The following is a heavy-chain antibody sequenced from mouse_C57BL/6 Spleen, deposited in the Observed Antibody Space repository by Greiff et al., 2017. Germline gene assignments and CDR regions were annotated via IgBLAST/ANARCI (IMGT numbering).Heavy chain of an antibody. V-gene: IGHV5-4*03. CDR3: ARVRARYYAMDY. CDR2: ISDGGSYT. J-gene: IGHJ4*01. D-gene: IGHD3-1*01. CDR1: GFTFSSYA. Sequence: EVMLVESGGGLVKPGGSLKLSCAASGFTFSSYAMSWVRQTPEKRLEWVATISDGGSYTYYPDNVKGRFTISRDTAENNLCLQMSHLKSENTAMYYCARVRARYYAMDYWGQGTSVTVSS.